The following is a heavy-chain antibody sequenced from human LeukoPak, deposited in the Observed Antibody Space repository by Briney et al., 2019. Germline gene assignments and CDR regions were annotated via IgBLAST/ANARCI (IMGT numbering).Heavy chain of an antibody. D-gene: IGHD6-19*01. CDR2: ISGSSGII. J-gene: IGHJ4*02. CDR3: AKVAVAGSGGGYYFDY. Sequence: PGGSLRLSCAASGFTFNTYTMNWVRQAPGKGLEWVSYISGSSGIIDYADSVRGRFTISRDNAKNSLYLQMNSLRGEDTAVYYCAKVAVAGSGGGYYFDYWGQGTLVTVSS. V-gene: IGHV3-48*01. CDR1: GFTFNTYT.